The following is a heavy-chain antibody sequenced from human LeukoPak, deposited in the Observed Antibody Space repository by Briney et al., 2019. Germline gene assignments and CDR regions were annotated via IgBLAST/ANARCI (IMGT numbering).Heavy chain of an antibody. V-gene: IGHV4-59*01. CDR2: IYYSGST. J-gene: IGHJ3*02. D-gene: IGHD3-3*01. CDR3: ASKSERFLETGAFDI. CDR1: GGSISSYY. Sequence: KTSETLSLTCTVSGGSISSYYCSWIRQPPGKGLEWIGYIYYSGSTNYNPSLESRVTISVDTSKNQFSLRLSSVTAADTAVYLCASKSERFLETGAFDIWGQGTMVTVSS.